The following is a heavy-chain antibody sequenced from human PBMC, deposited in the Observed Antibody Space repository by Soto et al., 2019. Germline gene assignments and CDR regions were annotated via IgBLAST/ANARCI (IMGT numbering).Heavy chain of an antibody. D-gene: IGHD3-10*01. V-gene: IGHV4-31*03. J-gene: IGHJ6*02. CDR3: ARELRFGEDYYGMDV. CDR1: GGSISSGGYY. Sequence: QVQLQESGPGLVKPSQTLSLTCTVSGGSISSGGYYWSWIRQHPGKGLEWIGYIYYSGSTYYNPSLKGRVTILVDTSKNQVSLKLSSVTAADTAVYYCARELRFGEDYYGMDVWGQGTTVTVSS. CDR2: IYYSGST.